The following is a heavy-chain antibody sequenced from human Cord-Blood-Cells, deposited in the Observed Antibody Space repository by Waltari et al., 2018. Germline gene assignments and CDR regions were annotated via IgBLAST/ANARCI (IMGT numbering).Heavy chain of an antibody. CDR2: ISSSSSTI. Sequence: EVQLVESGGGLVQPGGSLRLSCAASGFTFSSYSMNWVRQAPGKGLEWVSYISSSSSTIYYADSVKGRFTISRDNAKNSLYLQMNSLRDEDTAVYYCARDTYDFWSGYSEPIGYWGQGTLVTVSS. CDR3: ARDTYDFWSGYSEPIGY. CDR1: GFTFSSYS. D-gene: IGHD3-3*01. V-gene: IGHV3-48*02. J-gene: IGHJ4*02.